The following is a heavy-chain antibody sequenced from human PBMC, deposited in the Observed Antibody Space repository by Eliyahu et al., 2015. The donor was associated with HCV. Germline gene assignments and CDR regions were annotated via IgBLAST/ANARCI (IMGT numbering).Heavy chain of an antibody. CDR1: GFXLXSXX. J-gene: IGHJ6*03. Sequence: EVQLVESGGGLVKPGGSLXLPXAASGFXLXSXXMNWVRQAPGKGLEWVSYISSSSSYIYYPDSVKGRFTISRDNAKNSLYLQMNSLRAEDTAVYYCARVISRSSPGDFYYYMDVWGKGTTVTVSS. V-gene: IGHV3-21*06. D-gene: IGHD3-10*01. CDR3: ARVISRSSPGDFYYYMDV. CDR2: ISSSSSYI.